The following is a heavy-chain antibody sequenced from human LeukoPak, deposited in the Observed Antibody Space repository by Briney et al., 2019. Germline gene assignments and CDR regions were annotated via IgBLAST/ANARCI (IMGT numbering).Heavy chain of an antibody. Sequence: SETLSLTCTVSGGSISNYYWSWLQQPPGKGLEWIGSIFYSGSTNYNPSLESRVTISVDTSKNHFSLKLSSVTAADTAVYYCARDYVWGSYRYFDYWGQGALVTVSS. J-gene: IGHJ4*02. CDR2: IFYSGST. D-gene: IGHD3-16*02. CDR1: GGSISNYY. CDR3: ARDYVWGSYRYFDY. V-gene: IGHV4-59*01.